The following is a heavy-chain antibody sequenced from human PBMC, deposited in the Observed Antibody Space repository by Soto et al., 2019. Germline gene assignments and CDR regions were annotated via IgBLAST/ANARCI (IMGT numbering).Heavy chain of an antibody. J-gene: IGHJ4*02. Sequence: QVQLVQSGAEVKKPGSSLKVSCKASGGIFNTYTFTWVRQAPGQGLEWLGSIMPIFNAPKYAQRFQDRLTITADEPTSTVYMELNGLRSEDTAVFFCAKEAVATGTTYSFWGQGTLVTVSS. D-gene: IGHD1-1*01. CDR3: AKEAVATGTTYSF. CDR1: GGIFNTYT. CDR2: IMPIFNAP. V-gene: IGHV1-69*18.